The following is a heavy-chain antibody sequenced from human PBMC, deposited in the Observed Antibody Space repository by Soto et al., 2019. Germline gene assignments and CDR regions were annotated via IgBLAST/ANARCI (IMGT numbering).Heavy chain of an antibody. V-gene: IGHV1-8*01. CDR1: GNTFTNYD. CDR2: MNPNSGDT. CDR3: ARGVKYGAYSRWFDP. J-gene: IGHJ5*02. Sequence: QVQLVQFGAEVKKPGASVKVSCKASGNTFTNYDINWVRQVTGQGLEYLGWMNPNSGDTAYVQKFQGRVTMTWDTSITTAYMELRSLRSEDTAVYFCARGVKYGAYSRWFDPWGQGTLVTVSS. D-gene: IGHD4-17*01.